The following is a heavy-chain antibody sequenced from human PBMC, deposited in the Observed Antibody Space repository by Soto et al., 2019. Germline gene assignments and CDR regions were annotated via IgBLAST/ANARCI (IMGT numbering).Heavy chain of an antibody. D-gene: IGHD1-26*01. Sequence: TSETLSLTCTVSGGSMISYYWSWIRQPPGKGLEWIGYIYYSGSTNYNPSLNSRVTISVDTSKNQFSLKLSSVTAADTAVYYCARRYGSAIDYWGQGTLVTVSS. V-gene: IGHV4-59*08. J-gene: IGHJ4*02. CDR3: ARRYGSAIDY. CDR2: IYYSGST. CDR1: GGSMISYY.